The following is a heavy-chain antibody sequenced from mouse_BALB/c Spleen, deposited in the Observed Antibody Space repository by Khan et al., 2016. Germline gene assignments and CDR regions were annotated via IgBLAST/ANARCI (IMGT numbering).Heavy chain of an antibody. D-gene: IGHD1-1*01. V-gene: IGHV3-2*02. CDR2: ISYSGST. CDR3: ARSGYGSKDAIDY. Sequence: EVQLQESGPGLVKPSQSLSLTCTVAGYSITSDYAWNWIRQFPGNKLEWMGYISYSGSTSYNPSLKSRISITRDTSNNQFFLQLNSVTSEDTATYYAARSGYGSKDAIDYWGQGTSVTVSS. J-gene: IGHJ4*01. CDR1: GYSITSDYA.